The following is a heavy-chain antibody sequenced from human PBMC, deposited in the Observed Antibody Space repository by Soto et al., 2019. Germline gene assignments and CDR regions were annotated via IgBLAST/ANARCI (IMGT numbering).Heavy chain of an antibody. V-gene: IGHV4-59*01. CDR1: GGCMSSYY. CDR2: IYYSGNT. CDR3: EREPYSSGWYGYFDY. J-gene: IGHJ4*02. D-gene: IGHD6-19*01. Sequence: ETLSVISNVPGGCMSSYYWSLIRQPPGKGLEWIGYIYYSGNTNYNPSLKSRVTISVDTSKNQFSLKLSSVTAADTAVYYCEREPYSSGWYGYFDYWGQGTLVTVSS.